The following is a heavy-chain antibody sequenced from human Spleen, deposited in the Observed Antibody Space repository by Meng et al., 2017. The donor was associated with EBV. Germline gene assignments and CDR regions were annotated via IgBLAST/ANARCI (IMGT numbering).Heavy chain of an antibody. V-gene: IGHV3-30-3*01. Sequence: QVGLGGCGGGVVQPGRSLRLFCAASGFTFSSYAMHWVRQAPGKGLEWVAVISYDGSNKYYADSVKGRFTISRDNSKNTLYLQMNSLRAEDTAVYYCARDGHDSSLDYWGHGTLVTVSS. J-gene: IGHJ4*01. CDR2: ISYDGSNK. CDR3: ARDGHDSSLDY. D-gene: IGHD6-13*01. CDR1: GFTFSSYA.